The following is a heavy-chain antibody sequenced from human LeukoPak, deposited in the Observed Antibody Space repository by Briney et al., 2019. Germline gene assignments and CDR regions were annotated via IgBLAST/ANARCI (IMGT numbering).Heavy chain of an antibody. CDR1: GYTFTGYY. D-gene: IGHD6-19*01. Sequence: ASVKVSCKASGYTFTGYYMHWVRQAPGQGLEWMGWINPNSGGTNYAQKFQGRVTMTRDTSISTAYMELSRLRSDDTAVYYCARGRQWLVPWAFDIWGQGTMVTVSS. J-gene: IGHJ3*02. CDR3: ARGRQWLVPWAFDI. CDR2: INPNSGGT. V-gene: IGHV1-2*02.